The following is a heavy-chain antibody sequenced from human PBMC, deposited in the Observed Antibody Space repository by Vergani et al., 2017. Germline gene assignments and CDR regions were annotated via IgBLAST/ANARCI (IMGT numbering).Heavy chain of an antibody. D-gene: IGHD2-2*02. Sequence: QVQLQQWGAGLLQPSETLSLTCAVYGGSFSGYYWSWIRQPPGKGLEWIGEINHSGSTNYNPSLKSRVTISVDTSKNQFSLKLSSVTAADTAVYYCARGRYCSSTSCYRPGDYYYYYMDVWGKGTTVTVSS. CDR1: GGSFSGYY. CDR3: ARGRYCSSTSCYRPGDYYYYYMDV. V-gene: IGHV4-34*01. CDR2: INHSGST. J-gene: IGHJ6*03.